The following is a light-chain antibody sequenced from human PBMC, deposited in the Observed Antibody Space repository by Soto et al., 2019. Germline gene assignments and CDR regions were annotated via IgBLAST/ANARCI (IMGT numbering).Light chain of an antibody. CDR3: ATRDDSLFVV. CDR2: RNN. V-gene: IGLV1-47*01. CDR1: SSSVGFDY. Sequence: QSVLTQPPSASETPGQRVTISCSGSSSSVGFDYVDWYQHVPGAAPKLLIYRNNLRPPGVPDRFSGSKSGTSASLAISGLRTEDEAVYYLATRDDSLFVVFGGGTKLTVL. J-gene: IGLJ2*01.